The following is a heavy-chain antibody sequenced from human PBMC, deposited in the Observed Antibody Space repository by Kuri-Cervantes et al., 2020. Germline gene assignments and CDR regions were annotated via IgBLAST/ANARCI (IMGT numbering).Heavy chain of an antibody. CDR3: TGGVGRGVPNWYDH. V-gene: IGHV1-3*01. Sequence: ASVKVSCKASGYTFPSYGISWVRQAPGQRLEWWGWINSGNGNTKYSQKLQGRVTITRDTSSSTAYMELSSLLTEDTAISYCTGGVGRGVPNWYDHWGQGTLVTVSS. CDR1: GYTFPSYG. D-gene: IGHD3-16*01. J-gene: IGHJ5*02. CDR2: INSGNGNT.